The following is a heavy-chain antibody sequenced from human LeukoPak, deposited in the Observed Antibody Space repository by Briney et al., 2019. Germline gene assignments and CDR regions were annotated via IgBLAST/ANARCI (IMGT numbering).Heavy chain of an antibody. D-gene: IGHD1-26*01. Sequence: PSETLSLTCTVSGGSISSYYWSWIRQPPGKGLEWIGYIYYSGSTNYNPSLKSRVTISVDTSKNQFSLKLSSVTAADTAVYYCARVRGGSYPGYWFDPWGQGTLVTVSS. CDR2: IYYSGST. V-gene: IGHV4-59*01. CDR3: ARVRGGSYPGYWFDP. CDR1: GGSISSYY. J-gene: IGHJ5*02.